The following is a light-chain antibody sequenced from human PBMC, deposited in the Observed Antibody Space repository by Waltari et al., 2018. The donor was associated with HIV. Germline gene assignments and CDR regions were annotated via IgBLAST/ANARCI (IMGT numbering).Light chain of an antibody. V-gene: IGLV2-11*01. Sequence: QSALTQPRSVSGSPGQSVTISCTGTSSDVGGYNYVSWYQQHPGKAPKFMIYDVNKRPPGVPDRFSGSKSGNTASLTISGLQAEDEADYYCCSYADNYPVVFGGGTKLTVL. CDR3: CSYADNYPVV. J-gene: IGLJ2*01. CDR2: DVN. CDR1: SSDVGGYNY.